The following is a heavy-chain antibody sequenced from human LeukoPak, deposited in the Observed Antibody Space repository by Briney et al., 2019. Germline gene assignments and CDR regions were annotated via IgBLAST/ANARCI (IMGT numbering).Heavy chain of an antibody. CDR1: GGSISSYY. V-gene: IGHV4-59*01. Sequence: PSETLSLTCTVSGGSISSYYWSWIRQPPGKGLEWIGYIYYSGSTNYNPSLKSRVTISVDTSKNQFSLKLSSVTAADTAVYYCARARAYYYMDVWGKGTTVTVSS. CDR3: ARARAYYYMDV. J-gene: IGHJ6*03. CDR2: IYYSGST.